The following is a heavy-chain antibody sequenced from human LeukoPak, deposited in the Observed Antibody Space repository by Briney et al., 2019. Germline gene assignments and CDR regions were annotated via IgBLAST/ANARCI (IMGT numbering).Heavy chain of an antibody. D-gene: IGHD3-10*01. CDR1: GGSISSGGYS. Sequence: SETLSLTCAVSGGSISSGGYSWSWIRQPAGKGLEWIGRIYTSGSTNYNPSLKSRVTMSVDTSKNQFSLKLSSVTAADTAVYYCARGLYGSGSFTFDYWGQGTLVTVSS. CDR3: ARGLYGSGSFTFDY. V-gene: IGHV4-61*02. CDR2: IYTSGST. J-gene: IGHJ4*02.